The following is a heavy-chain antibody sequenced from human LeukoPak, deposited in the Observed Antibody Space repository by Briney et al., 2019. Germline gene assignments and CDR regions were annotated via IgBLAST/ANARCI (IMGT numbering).Heavy chain of an antibody. V-gene: IGHV1-69*05. CDR1: GGTFSSYA. CDR2: IIPIFGTA. D-gene: IGHD6-13*01. J-gene: IGHJ4*02. Sequence: ASVKVSCKASGGTFSSYAISWVRQAPGQGLEWMGGIIPIFGTANYAQKFQGRVTITTDESTSTAYMELSSLRSEDTAVYYCARGPLLAAAASNFDYWGQGTLVTVSS. CDR3: ARGPLLAAAASNFDY.